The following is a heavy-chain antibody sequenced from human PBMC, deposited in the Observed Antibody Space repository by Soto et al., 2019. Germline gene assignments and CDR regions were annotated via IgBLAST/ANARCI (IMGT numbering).Heavy chain of an antibody. CDR2: ISSSGSTI. CDR3: ARENMNWNYFRSQARRNYGMDV. V-gene: IGHV3-48*03. D-gene: IGHD1-7*01. J-gene: IGHJ6*02. CDR1: GFNCSGYE. Sequence: GPQRLSCAASGFNCSGYEMNWVRQAPGKGLEWVSYISSSGSTIYYADSVKGRFTISRDNAKNSLYLQMNSLRAEDTAVYYCARENMNWNYFRSQARRNYGMDVWGQGTTVTVSS.